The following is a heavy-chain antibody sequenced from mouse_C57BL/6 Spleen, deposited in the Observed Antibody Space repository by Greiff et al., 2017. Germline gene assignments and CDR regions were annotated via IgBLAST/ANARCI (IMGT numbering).Heavy chain of an antibody. CDR2: ISSGSSTI. Sequence: EVKLVESGGGLVKPGGSLKLSCAASGFTFSDYGMHWVRQAPEKGLEWVAYISSGSSTIYYADTVKGRFTISRDNAKNTLFLQMTSLRSEDTAMYYGARKNLSPPNPAMDYWGQGTSVTVSS. V-gene: IGHV5-17*01. CDR3: ARKNLSPPNPAMDY. D-gene: IGHD4-1*01. J-gene: IGHJ4*01. CDR1: GFTFSDYG.